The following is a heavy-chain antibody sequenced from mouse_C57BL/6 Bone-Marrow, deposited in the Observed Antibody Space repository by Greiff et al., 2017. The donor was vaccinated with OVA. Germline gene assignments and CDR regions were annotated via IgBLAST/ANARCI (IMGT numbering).Heavy chain of an antibody. J-gene: IGHJ4*01. CDR1: GYTFTDYE. CDR3: TRGYSNYYAMDY. CDR2: IDPETGGP. D-gene: IGHD2-5*01. Sequence: QVQLQQSGAELVRPGASVTLSCKASGYTFTDYEMHWVKQTPVHGLEWIGAIDPETGGPAYNQKFKGKAKLTADESSSTAYMELRSMTSEDSAVYYCTRGYSNYYAMDYGGQGTSVTVSS. V-gene: IGHV1-15*01.